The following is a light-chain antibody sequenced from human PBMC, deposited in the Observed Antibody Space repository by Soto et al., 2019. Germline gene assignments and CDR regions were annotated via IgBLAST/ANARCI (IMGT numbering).Light chain of an antibody. CDR3: QQYGSSIT. V-gene: IGKV3-20*01. CDR1: QSVSSSY. Sequence: EILLTQSTGTLSLSPGEIATLSCMASQSVSSSYLAWYQQKPGQAPRLLIYGASSRATGIPDRFSGSGSGTDFTLTISRLEPEDFAVYYCQQYGSSITFGQGTRLEIK. J-gene: IGKJ5*01. CDR2: GAS.